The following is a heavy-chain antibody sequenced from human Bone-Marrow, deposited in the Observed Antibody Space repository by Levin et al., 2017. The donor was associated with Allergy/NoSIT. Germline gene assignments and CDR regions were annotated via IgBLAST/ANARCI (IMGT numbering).Heavy chain of an antibody. Sequence: GGSLRLSCAASGFTFSSYDMHWVRQATGKGLEWVSAIGTAGDTYYPGSVKGRFTISRENAKNSLYLQMNSLRAGDTAVYYCARALMITFGGPYPDWYFDLWGRGTLVTVSS. CDR2: IGTAGDT. J-gene: IGHJ2*01. CDR3: ARALMITFGGPYPDWYFDL. V-gene: IGHV3-13*01. D-gene: IGHD3-16*01. CDR1: GFTFSSYD.